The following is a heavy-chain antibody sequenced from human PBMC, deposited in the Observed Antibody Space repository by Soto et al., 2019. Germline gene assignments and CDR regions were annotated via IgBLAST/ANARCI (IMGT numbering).Heavy chain of an antibody. V-gene: IGHV3-23*01. CDR1: GFNFGDYT. Sequence: QLLESGGGLVQPGGSRRLSCAASGFNFGDYTMTWVRQAPGKGLVWISTISGGGGNSYYADVVKGRXTITRDNXXXXXXXXXXXXXXXXXALYFCAKETFGVGWTLDFWGQGTLVTVSS. J-gene: IGHJ4*02. D-gene: IGHD6-19*01. CDR2: ISGGGGNS. CDR3: AKETFGVGWTLDF.